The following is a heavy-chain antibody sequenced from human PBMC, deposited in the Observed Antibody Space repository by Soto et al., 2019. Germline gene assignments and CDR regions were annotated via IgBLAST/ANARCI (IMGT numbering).Heavy chain of an antibody. CDR2: INHSGTT. J-gene: IGHJ4*02. Sequence: QVQLQQWGAGLLKPSETLSLTCAVYGGSFSGYTWIWIRQPPGKGLEWIGEINHSGTTKHNPSLKSQVIISVDTSKRQFSLRLTSVTAADTAVYYCARGSDYTSSFDYWGQGTLVTVSS. CDR3: ARGSDYTSSFDY. D-gene: IGHD3-16*01. CDR1: GGSFSGYT. V-gene: IGHV4-34*01.